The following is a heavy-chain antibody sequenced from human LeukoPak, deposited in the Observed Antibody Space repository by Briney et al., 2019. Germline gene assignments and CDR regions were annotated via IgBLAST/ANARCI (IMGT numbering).Heavy chain of an antibody. Sequence: GASVKVSCKASGYTFTSYDINWVRQATGQGLEWMGWMNPNSGNTGYAQKFQGRVTITRNTSISTAYMELSSLRSADTAVYYCARSDSGLLLRPRDRRIPFDYWGQGTLVTVSS. CDR2: MNPNSGNT. CDR3: ARSDSGLLLRPRDRRIPFDY. V-gene: IGHV1-8*03. D-gene: IGHD3-22*01. J-gene: IGHJ4*02. CDR1: GYTFTSYD.